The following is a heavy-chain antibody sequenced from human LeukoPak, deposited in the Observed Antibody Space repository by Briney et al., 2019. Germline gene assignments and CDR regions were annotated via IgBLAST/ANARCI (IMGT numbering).Heavy chain of an antibody. Sequence: GGSLRLSCAASGFTFSDYYMSWIRQAPGKGLEWVSYISSSGSTIYYADSVKGRFTISRDNAKNSLYLQMNSLRAEDTAVYYCAREHLFGELSPGGMDVWGQGTTVTVSS. CDR2: ISSSGSTI. CDR3: AREHLFGELSPGGMDV. J-gene: IGHJ6*02. D-gene: IGHD3-10*02. V-gene: IGHV3-11*01. CDR1: GFTFSDYY.